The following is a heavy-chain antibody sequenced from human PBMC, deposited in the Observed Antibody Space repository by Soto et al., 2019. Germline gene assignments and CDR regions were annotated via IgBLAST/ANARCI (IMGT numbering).Heavy chain of an antibody. CDR1: GVSVSSGDHY. CDR3: ARGRGYGYGIDY. CDR2: IQYGAST. J-gene: IGHJ4*02. Sequence: LSLTCTVAGVSVSSGDHYWSWLRQPPGKGLESIVYIQYGASTYYNPSLTSRTTISVDTSKNQFSLMLRSVTAADTAVYYCARGRGYGYGIDYWGQGTLVTVSS. D-gene: IGHD5-18*01. V-gene: IGHV4-30-4*01.